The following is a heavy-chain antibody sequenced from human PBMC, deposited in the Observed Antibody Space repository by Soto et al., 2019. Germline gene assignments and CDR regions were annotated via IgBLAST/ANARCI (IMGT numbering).Heavy chain of an antibody. D-gene: IGHD2-8*01. Sequence: GGSLRLSCAASGLTFSSYAMSWVRQAPGKGLEWVSAISGSGGSTYYADSVKGRFTISRDNSKNTLYLQMNSPRAEDTAVYYCAKDFRYCTNGVCYFDYWGQGTLVTVSS. V-gene: IGHV3-23*01. CDR2: ISGSGGST. CDR1: GLTFSSYA. J-gene: IGHJ4*02. CDR3: AKDFRYCTNGVCYFDY.